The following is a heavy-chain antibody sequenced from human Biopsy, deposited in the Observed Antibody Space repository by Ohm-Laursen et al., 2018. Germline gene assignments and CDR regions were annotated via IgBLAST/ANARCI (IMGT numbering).Heavy chain of an antibody. Sequence: GTLSLTCAVYGGSFSGSYWTWIRQPPGKGLEWIGEVHHDGRANYNPSLKSRVTISGDMSKKQFSLKLSGVTAADTAVYYCARFIVPSLHCSNGVCPIRWFDPWGQGTLVTVFS. D-gene: IGHD2-2*01. J-gene: IGHJ5*02. CDR3: ARFIVPSLHCSNGVCPIRWFDP. CDR2: VHHDGRA. CDR1: GGSFSGSY. V-gene: IGHV4-34*01.